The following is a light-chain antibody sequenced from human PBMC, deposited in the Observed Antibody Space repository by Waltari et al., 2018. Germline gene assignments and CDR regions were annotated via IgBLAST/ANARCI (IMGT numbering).Light chain of an antibody. CDR1: SNDVGGYNY. CDR3: SSYTSISTWV. J-gene: IGLJ3*02. V-gene: IGLV2-14*03. CDR2: DVS. Sequence: QSALTQPASVSGSPGQSITISCTVTSNDVGGYNYFSWYQQHPGKAPKLMIYDVSKRPSGVSNRFSGSKSGNTASLTISGLQAEDEADYYCSSYTSISTWVFGGGTKLTVL.